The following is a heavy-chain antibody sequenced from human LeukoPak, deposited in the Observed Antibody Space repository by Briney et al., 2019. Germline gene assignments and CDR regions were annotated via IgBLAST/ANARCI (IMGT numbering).Heavy chain of an antibody. V-gene: IGHV3-21*01. CDR1: GFTFSSYS. CDR3: ARQYSSGWYEGLDWFDP. J-gene: IGHJ5*02. Sequence: GGSLRLSCAASGFTFSSYSMNWVRQAPGKGLEWVSYISSSSSYIYYADSVKGRFTISRDNAKNSLYLQMNSLRAEDTAVYYSARQYSSGWYEGLDWFDPWGQGTLVTVSS. D-gene: IGHD6-19*01. CDR2: ISSSSSYI.